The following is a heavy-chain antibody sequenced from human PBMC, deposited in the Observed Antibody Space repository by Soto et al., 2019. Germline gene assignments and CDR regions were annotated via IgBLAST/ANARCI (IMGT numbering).Heavy chain of an antibody. Sequence: EVQLLESGGGLVQPGGSLRLSCAASGFTFSSYAISWVRQAPGKGLEWVSSITGSAGSTYYADSVKGRFTISRDNSKNXXXPXXXXXXAEXXXXXXXAKDRNRWLRFDLGYWGQGTLVTVSS. CDR3: AKDRNRWLRFDLGY. CDR1: GFTFSSYA. CDR2: ITGSAGST. V-gene: IGHV3-23*01. J-gene: IGHJ4*02. D-gene: IGHD5-12*01.